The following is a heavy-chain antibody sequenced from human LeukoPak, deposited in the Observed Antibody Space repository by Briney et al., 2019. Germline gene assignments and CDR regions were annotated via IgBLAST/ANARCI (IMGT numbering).Heavy chain of an antibody. CDR2: IGGSGGGT. Sequence: GGSLRLSCAVSGITLSNYGMSWVRQAPGKGLEWVAGIGGSGGGTNYADSVKGRFTISRDNYKNTLYLQMNSLRAEDTVVYFCAKRGVVIRVILVGFHKEANYFDSWGRGALVTVSS. V-gene: IGHV3-23*01. D-gene: IGHD3-22*01. J-gene: IGHJ4*02. CDR3: AKRGVVIRVILVGFHKEANYFDS. CDR1: GITLSNYG.